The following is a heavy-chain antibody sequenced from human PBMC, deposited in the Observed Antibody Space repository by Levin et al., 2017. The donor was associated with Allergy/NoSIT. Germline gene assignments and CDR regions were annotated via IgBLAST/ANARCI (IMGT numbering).Heavy chain of an antibody. J-gene: IGHJ6*02. CDR2: IKSKTDGGTT. CDR1: GFTFSNAW. CDR3: TTDLVWFGELWGLVDTYYYYGMDV. Sequence: PGGSLRLSCAASGFTFSNAWMSWVRQAPGKGLEWVGRIKSKTDGGTTDYAAPVKGRFTISRDDSKNTLYLQMNSLKTEDTAVYYCTTDLVWFGELWGLVDTYYYYGMDVWGQGTTVTVSS. D-gene: IGHD3-10*01. V-gene: IGHV3-15*01.